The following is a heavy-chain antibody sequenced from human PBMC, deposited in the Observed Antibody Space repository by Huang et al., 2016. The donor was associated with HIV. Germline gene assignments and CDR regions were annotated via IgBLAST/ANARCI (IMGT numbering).Heavy chain of an antibody. CDR1: GFSLNNPKMG. D-gene: IGHD3-3*01. CDR2: SLSNHEK. J-gene: IGHJ2*01. Sequence: QVTLKESGPALVKPTETLTLTCTVSGFSLNNPKMGVSWIRQPPGKALEWLAHSLSNHEKSYSASPNTRHTICKGTSGSQLVLTVTNVSPVDTATYYCARTIGVAGNCWDWFFDLWGRGTQVTVPS. CDR3: ARTIGVAGNCWDWFFDL. V-gene: IGHV2-26*01.